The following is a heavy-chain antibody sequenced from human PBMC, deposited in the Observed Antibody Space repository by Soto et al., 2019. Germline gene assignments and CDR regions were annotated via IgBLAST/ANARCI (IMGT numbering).Heavy chain of an antibody. V-gene: IGHV3-23*01. CDR3: ARRRGSSEERTGFDP. Sequence: EVQLLESGGGLVQPGGSLRLSCAASGFTFSSYAMSWVRQAPGKGLEWVSGISGSGDSTYYADSVKGRFTISRDNSKNTLYLQMNSLRAEDTAVYYCARRRGSSEERTGFDPWGQGTLVTVSS. D-gene: IGHD6-25*01. CDR2: ISGSGDST. J-gene: IGHJ5*02. CDR1: GFTFSSYA.